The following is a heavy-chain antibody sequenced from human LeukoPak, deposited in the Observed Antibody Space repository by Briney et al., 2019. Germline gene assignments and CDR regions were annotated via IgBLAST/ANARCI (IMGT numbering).Heavy chain of an antibody. V-gene: IGHV3-23*01. D-gene: IGHD6-19*01. CDR1: GFAFSSYA. Sequence: GGSLRLSCAASGFAFSSYAMTWVRQAPGKGLEWVSGISGSGDYTYYTDSVEGRFTISRDNSKNPLYLKMNSLRAEGTAVYYCAKERISSGWFVASGYWGQGTLVTVSS. CDR3: AKERISSGWFVASGY. CDR2: ISGSGDYT. J-gene: IGHJ4*02.